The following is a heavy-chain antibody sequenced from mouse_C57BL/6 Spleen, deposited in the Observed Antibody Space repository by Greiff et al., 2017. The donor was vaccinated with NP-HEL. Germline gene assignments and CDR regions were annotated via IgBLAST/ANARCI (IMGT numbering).Heavy chain of an antibody. CDR3: ARGYGNCFDY. V-gene: IGHV1-82*01. D-gene: IGHD2-1*01. Sequence: QVHLKQSGPELVKPGASVKISCKASGYAFSSSWMNWVKQRPGKGLEWIGRIYPGDGDTNYNGKFKGKATLTADKSSSTAYMQLSSLTSEDSAVYFCARGYGNCFDYWGQGTTLTVSS. CDR2: IYPGDGDT. CDR1: GYAFSSSW. J-gene: IGHJ2*01.